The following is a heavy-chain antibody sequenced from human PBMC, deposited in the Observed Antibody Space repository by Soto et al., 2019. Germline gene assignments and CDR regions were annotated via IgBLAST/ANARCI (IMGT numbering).Heavy chain of an antibody. V-gene: IGHV1-69*13. CDR2: IIPIFGTT. J-gene: IGHJ6*02. CDR1: GGTFSSDT. D-gene: IGHD1-1*01. Sequence: SVKSCCKASGGTFSSDTINWVRQAPGQGLEWMGGIIPIFGTTNHAQKFQGRVTITADESTSTAYMELSSLRSEDTAVYYCAGRTGPASMDVWGQGTTVTVSS. CDR3: AGRTGPASMDV.